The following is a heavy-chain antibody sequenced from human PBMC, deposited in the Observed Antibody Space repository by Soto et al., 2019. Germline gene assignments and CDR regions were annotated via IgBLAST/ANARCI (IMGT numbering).Heavy chain of an antibody. CDR1: GFTFSNYA. J-gene: IGHJ4*02. V-gene: IGHV3-23*01. D-gene: IGHD3-22*01. CDR2: ITGSGDYT. CDR3: AIARYYDSTGYLYYFDY. Sequence: EVQLLESGGGLVQPGGSLRLSCAASGFTFSNYAMSWVRQAPGKGLEWVSSITGSGDYTYYADSVKGRFTISRDNSKNTLYLQMNSLRAEDTAVYYCAIARYYDSTGYLYYFDYWGQGTLVTVSS.